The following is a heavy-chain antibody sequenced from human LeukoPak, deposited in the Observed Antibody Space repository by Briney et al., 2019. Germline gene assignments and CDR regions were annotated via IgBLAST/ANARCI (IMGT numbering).Heavy chain of an antibody. CDR2: VYTSGST. CDR3: ASGTWGFYDTTVGVY. J-gene: IGHJ4*02. CDR1: GGSISSYY. V-gene: IGHV4-4*07. D-gene: IGHD3-22*01. Sequence: SETLSLTCTGSGGSISSYYWSWIRQPAGKGLEWIGRVYTSGSTNYNPSLKSRVTMSVDTSKNHFSLKLSSVTAADTAVFYCASGTWGFYDTTVGVYWGQGTLVTVSS.